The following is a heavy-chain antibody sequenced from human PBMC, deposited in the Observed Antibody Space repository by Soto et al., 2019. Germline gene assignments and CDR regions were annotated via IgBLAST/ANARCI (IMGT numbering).Heavy chain of an antibody. D-gene: IGHD3-3*01. V-gene: IGHV1-69*01. Sequence: QVQLAQSGAEVKKPGSSVRVSCQTSRGTFNTSPISWMRQAPGQGLEWLGDILPVFGMVNYAQQFQDRLFFAADEATVSVCMEVSRLTPEYTAVYFCGTPHLRGRHSDVRSPPTASLYDYGLGVWGQGTTVIVSS. J-gene: IGHJ6*02. CDR1: RGTFNTSP. CDR3: GTPHLRGRHSDVRSPPTASLYDYGLGV. CDR2: ILPVFGMV.